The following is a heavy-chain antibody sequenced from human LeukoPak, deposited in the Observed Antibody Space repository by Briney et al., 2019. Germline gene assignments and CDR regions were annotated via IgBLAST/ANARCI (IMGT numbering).Heavy chain of an antibody. Sequence: GGSLRLSCAASGFTVSSSYMTWVRQALGKGLEWVSITYADGYTFYADSVKGRFTISRDSSKNTLCLQMNSLRAEGTAMYYCARGLRHCDRASCFQPFDCWGQGTLVTVSS. D-gene: IGHD2-2*01. J-gene: IGHJ4*02. CDR2: TYADGYT. CDR1: GFTVSSSY. V-gene: IGHV3-53*01. CDR3: ARGLRHCDRASCFQPFDC.